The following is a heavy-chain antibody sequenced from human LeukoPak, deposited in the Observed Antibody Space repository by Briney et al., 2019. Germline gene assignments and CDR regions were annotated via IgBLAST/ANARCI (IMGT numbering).Heavy chain of an antibody. CDR3: ARTNYDSSGYYYRYYYYYGMDV. J-gene: IGHJ6*02. Sequence: GGSLRLSCAASGFTFSSYGMHWVRQAPGKGLEWVAVIWYDGSNKYYADSVKGRFTISRDNSKNTLYLQMNSLRAEDTAAYYCARTNYDSSGYYYRYYYYYGMDVWGQGTTVTVSS. CDR1: GFTFSSYG. V-gene: IGHV3-33*08. D-gene: IGHD3-22*01. CDR2: IWYDGSNK.